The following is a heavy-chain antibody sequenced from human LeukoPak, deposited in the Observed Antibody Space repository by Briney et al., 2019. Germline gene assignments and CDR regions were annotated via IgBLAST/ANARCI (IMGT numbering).Heavy chain of an antibody. CDR3: ARGEYSYGYGIWRYYYYMDV. CDR1: GGTFSSYA. Sequence: RASVKVSCKASGGTFSSYAISWVRQAPGQGLEWMGGIIPIFGTANYAQKFQGRVTITADKSTSTAYMELSSLRSEDTAVYYCARGEYSYGYGIWRYYYYMDVWGKGTTVTVSS. D-gene: IGHD5-18*01. CDR2: IIPIFGTA. J-gene: IGHJ6*03. V-gene: IGHV1-69*06.